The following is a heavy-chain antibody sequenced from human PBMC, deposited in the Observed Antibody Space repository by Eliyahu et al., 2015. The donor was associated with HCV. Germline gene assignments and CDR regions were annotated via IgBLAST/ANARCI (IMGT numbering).Heavy chain of an antibody. CDR3: TCKYYYTSGSFFPDSYYNMDV. CDR1: GFXFKXAW. J-gene: IGHJ6*02. D-gene: IGHD3-10*01. CDR2: IQRRTDTAPI. V-gene: IGHV3-15*07. Sequence: EVQLVESGGGLVNPGGSLRLSCAASGFXFKXAWMNWVRQAPGKGLGWVGRIQRRTDTAPIFYGAPVKGRFTISRDDSKNTLYLQMNSLRTEDTGVYYCTCKYYYTSGSFFPDSYYNMDVWGQGTTVTVSS.